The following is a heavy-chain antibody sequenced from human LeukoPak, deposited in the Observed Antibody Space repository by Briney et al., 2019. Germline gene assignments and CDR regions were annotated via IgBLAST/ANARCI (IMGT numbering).Heavy chain of an antibody. D-gene: IGHD5-12*01. CDR2: IIPIFGTA. V-gene: IGHV1-69*13. J-gene: IGHJ3*02. Sequence: SVKVSCKASGGTFSSYAISWVRQAPGQGLEWMGGIIPIFGTANYAQKFQGRVTITADESTSTAYTELSSLRSEDTAVYYCARVLYSAYVRAFDIWGQGTMVTVSS. CDR3: ARVLYSAYVRAFDI. CDR1: GGTFSSYA.